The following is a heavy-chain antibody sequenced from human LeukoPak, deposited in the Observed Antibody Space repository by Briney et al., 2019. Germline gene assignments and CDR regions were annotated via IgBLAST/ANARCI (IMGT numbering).Heavy chain of an antibody. CDR3: ARDGSYGSGTLDWDY. J-gene: IGHJ4*02. Sequence: ASVKVSCKASGYTFTGYYMHWVRQAPGQGLEWMGWINPNSGGTNYAQKFQGRVTMTTDTSTSTAYMELRSLRSDDTAVYYCARDGSYGSGTLDWDYWGQGTLVTVSS. CDR1: GYTFTGYY. D-gene: IGHD3-10*01. CDR2: INPNSGGT. V-gene: IGHV1-2*02.